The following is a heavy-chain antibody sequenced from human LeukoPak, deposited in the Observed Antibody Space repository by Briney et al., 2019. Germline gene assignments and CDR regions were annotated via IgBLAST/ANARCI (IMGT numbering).Heavy chain of an antibody. CDR2: IIGSGGST. V-gene: IGHV3-23*01. J-gene: IGHJ4*02. Sequence: GGSLRLSCAASGFTFSSYAMSRVREAPGKGLEWGSDIIGSGGSTYYADAWKGRFTISRDNSKNTLYLQMNSLRAEDTAVYYCAKSGGGIQLWLRFYFDYWGQGTLVTVSS. D-gene: IGHD5-18*01. CDR3: AKSGGGIQLWLRFYFDY. CDR1: GFTFSSYA.